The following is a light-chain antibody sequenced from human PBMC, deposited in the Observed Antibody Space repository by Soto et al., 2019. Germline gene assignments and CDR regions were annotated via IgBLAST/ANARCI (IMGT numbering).Light chain of an antibody. CDR1: QTISSW. V-gene: IGKV1-5*03. CDR2: KAS. J-gene: IGKJ1*01. Sequence: DIQMTQSPSTLSGSVGDRVTITCGASQTISSWLAWYQQKPGKAPKLLIYKASTLKSGVPSRFSGSGSGTEFTLTISSLRPDDFATYYCQHYNSYSEAFGQGTKVELK. CDR3: QHYNSYSEA.